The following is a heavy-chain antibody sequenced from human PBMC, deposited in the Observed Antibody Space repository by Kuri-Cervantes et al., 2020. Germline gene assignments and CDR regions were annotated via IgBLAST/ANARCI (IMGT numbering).Heavy chain of an antibody. Sequence: ASVKVSCKASGYTFTSYGISWVRQAPGQGLEWMGWISAYNGNTNYAQKLQGRVTMTTDTSTSTAYMELRSLRSDDTAVYYCAVLWFGSGGDAFDIWGQGTMVTVSS. D-gene: IGHD3-10*01. V-gene: IGHV1-18*01. J-gene: IGHJ3*02. CDR2: ISAYNGNT. CDR3: AVLWFGSGGDAFDI. CDR1: GYTFTSYG.